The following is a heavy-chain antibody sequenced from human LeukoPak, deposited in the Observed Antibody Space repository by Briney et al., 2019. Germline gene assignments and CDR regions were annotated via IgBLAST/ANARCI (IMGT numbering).Heavy chain of an antibody. J-gene: IGHJ3*02. CDR3: ARDLQYSGSYRANEKDAFDI. D-gene: IGHD1-26*01. CDR1: GYTFTGYY. V-gene: IGHV1-2*02. Sequence: GASVKVSCKASGYTFTGYYMHWVRQAPGQGLEWMGWINPNSGGTNYAQKFQGRVTMTRDTSISTAYMELSRLRSDDTAVYYCARDLQYSGSYRANEKDAFDIWGQGTMVTVSS. CDR2: INPNSGGT.